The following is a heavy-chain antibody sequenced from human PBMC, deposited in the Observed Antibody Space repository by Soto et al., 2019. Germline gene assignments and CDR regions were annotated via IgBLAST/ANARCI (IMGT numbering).Heavy chain of an antibody. J-gene: IGHJ1*01. V-gene: IGHV3-15*07. CDR2: IKSKADGETT. CDR1: GFSFNNVW. Sequence: EVQLVESGGGLVKPGGSLGLSCGASGFSFNNVWMHWVRQAPGRGLEWVGRIKSKADGETTDYAEPVKGRFTVSRDDSKNTVYLQMNSLKTEDTAVYYCNAYYDFRSGETPIWGQGTLVTVYS. CDR3: NAYYDFRSGETPI. D-gene: IGHD3-3*01.